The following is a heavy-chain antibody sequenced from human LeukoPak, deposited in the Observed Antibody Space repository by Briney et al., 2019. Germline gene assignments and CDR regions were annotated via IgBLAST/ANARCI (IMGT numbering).Heavy chain of an antibody. J-gene: IGHJ3*02. CDR3: ARLPEALEWLYAFDI. CDR1: GGSFSGYY. Sequence: SETLSLTCAVYGGSFSGYYWSWIRHPPGKGLEWIGEINHSGSTNYNPSLKSRVTISVDTSKNQFSLKLSSVTAADTAVYYCARLPEALEWLYAFDIWGQGTMVTVSS. V-gene: IGHV4-34*01. CDR2: INHSGST. D-gene: IGHD3-3*01.